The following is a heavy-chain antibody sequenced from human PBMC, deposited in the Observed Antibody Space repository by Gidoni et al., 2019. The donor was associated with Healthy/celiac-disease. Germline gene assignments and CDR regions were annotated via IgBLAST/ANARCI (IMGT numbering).Heavy chain of an antibody. D-gene: IGHD3-3*01. J-gene: IGHJ6*02. CDR1: GGTFSSYT. CDR3: ARDERGYDFWSGRQRRTNYYGMDV. V-gene: IGHV1-69*08. Sequence: QVQLVQSGAEVKKPGSSVKVSCKASGGTFSSYTISWVRQAPGQGLEWMGRIIPILGIANYAQKFQGRVTITADKSTSTAYMELSSLRSEDTAVYYCARDERGYDFWSGRQRRTNYYGMDVWGQGTTVTVSS. CDR2: IIPILGIA.